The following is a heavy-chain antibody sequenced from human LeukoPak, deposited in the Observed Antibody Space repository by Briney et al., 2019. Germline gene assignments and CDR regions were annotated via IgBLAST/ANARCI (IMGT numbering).Heavy chain of an antibody. J-gene: IGHJ4*02. CDR1: GFTFSSYA. Sequence: GGSLRLSCAASGFTFSSYAMSWVRQAPGKGLEWVSAISGSGGSTYYADSVKGRFTIFRDNSKNTLYLQMNSLRAEDTAVYYCAKILRYFDWPALDYWGQGTLVTVSS. D-gene: IGHD3-9*01. CDR2: ISGSGGST. V-gene: IGHV3-23*01. CDR3: AKILRYFDWPALDY.